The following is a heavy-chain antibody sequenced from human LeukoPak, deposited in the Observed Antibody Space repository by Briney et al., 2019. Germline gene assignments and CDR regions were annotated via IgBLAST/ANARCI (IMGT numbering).Heavy chain of an antibody. CDR1: GFTFSDYS. Sequence: GGSLRLSCAASGFTFSDYSMSWIRQAPGKGLEWVSYISGRDSTKYYADSVKGRFTIFKDDAKNSLYLQMNSLRADDTAVYFCGRRAAYSTLDAFDIWGKGTMVTASS. D-gene: IGHD5-18*01. CDR3: GRRAAYSTLDAFDI. CDR2: ISGRDSTK. J-gene: IGHJ3*02. V-gene: IGHV3-11*04.